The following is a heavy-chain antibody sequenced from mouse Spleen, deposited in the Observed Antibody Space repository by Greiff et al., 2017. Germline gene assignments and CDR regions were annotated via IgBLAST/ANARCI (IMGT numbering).Heavy chain of an antibody. D-gene: IGHD1-1*01. Sequence: VKLVESGAELMKPGASVKISCKATGYKFSSYWIEWVKQRPGHGLEWIGEILPGSGSTNYNEKFKGKATFTADTSSNTAYMQLSSLTSEDSAVYYCTNLRGFAYWGQGTLVTVSA. CDR1: GYKFSSYW. J-gene: IGHJ3*01. CDR2: ILPGSGST. CDR3: TNLRGFAY. V-gene: IGHV1-9*01.